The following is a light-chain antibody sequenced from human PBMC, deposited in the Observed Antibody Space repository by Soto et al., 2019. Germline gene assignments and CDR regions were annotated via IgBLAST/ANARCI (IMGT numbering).Light chain of an antibody. CDR2: DSS. J-gene: IGKJ4*01. CDR3: QQFSSQPLA. Sequence: TELTHSPSTFRWSPEETATLSCRASQNVDKFLAWYQQRPGQPPRLLIFDSSNRATGVPVRFSGSGSGTDLTLTVSRLKPEDSAVHYWQQFSSQPLAFRGGTKVDIK. V-gene: IGKV3-11*01. CDR1: QNVDKF.